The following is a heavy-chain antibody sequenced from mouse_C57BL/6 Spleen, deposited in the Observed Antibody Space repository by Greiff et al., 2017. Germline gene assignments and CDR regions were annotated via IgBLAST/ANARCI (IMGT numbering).Heavy chain of an antibody. CDR2: ISYDGSN. V-gene: IGHV3-6*01. CDR3: AEAFYGSSS. D-gene: IGHD1-1*01. CDR1: GYSITSGYY. Sequence: EVQLVESGPGLVKPSQSLSLTCSVTGYSITSGYYWNWIRQFPGNKLEWMGYISYDGSNNYNPSLKNRISITRDTSKNQFFLKLNSVTTEDTATYYCAEAFYGSSSWGQGTLVTVSA. J-gene: IGHJ3*01.